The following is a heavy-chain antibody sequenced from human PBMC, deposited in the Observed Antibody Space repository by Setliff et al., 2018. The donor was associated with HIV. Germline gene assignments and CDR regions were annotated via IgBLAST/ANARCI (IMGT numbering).Heavy chain of an antibody. CDR3: ARAYGDYVGAGFLPY. Sequence: SETLSLTCTVSGYSISSGYYWGWIRQPPGKGLEWVGSVFYSGNTYYNPSLKSRVTISLDTSKNQLSLKLSSVTAADTAVYYCARAYGDYVGAGFLPYWGQGTLVTVSS. CDR2: VFYSGNT. V-gene: IGHV4-38-2*02. CDR1: GYSISSGYY. D-gene: IGHD4-17*01. J-gene: IGHJ4*02.